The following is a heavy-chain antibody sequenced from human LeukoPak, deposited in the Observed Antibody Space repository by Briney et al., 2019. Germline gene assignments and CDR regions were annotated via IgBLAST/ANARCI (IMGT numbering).Heavy chain of an antibody. CDR1: GFTFSNYA. CDR2: ISGTGGST. Sequence: GGSLRLSCAASGFTFSNYAMSWVRQAPGKGLEWVSSISGTGGSTYYADSVKGRFTISRDNSNNTLFLQMNSLRAEDTAVYYCAKERSGTTGYYYYGMDVWAKGPRSPSP. CDR3: AKERSGTTGYYYYGMDV. J-gene: IGHJ6*02. D-gene: IGHD4-11*01. V-gene: IGHV3-23*01.